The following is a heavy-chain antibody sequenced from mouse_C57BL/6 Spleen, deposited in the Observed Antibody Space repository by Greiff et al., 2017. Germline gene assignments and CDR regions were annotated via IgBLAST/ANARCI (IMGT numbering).Heavy chain of an antibody. CDR3: ARDYYGSRGYFDY. J-gene: IGHJ2*01. V-gene: IGHV1-69*01. D-gene: IGHD1-1*01. CDR2: IDPSDSYT. CDR1: GYTFTSYW. Sequence: VQLQQPGAELVMPGASVKLSCKASGYTFTSYWMHWVKQRPGQGLEWIGEIDPSDSYTNYNQNFKGKSTLTVDKSSSTAYMQLSSLTSEDSAVYYCARDYYGSRGYFDYWGQGTTLTVSS.